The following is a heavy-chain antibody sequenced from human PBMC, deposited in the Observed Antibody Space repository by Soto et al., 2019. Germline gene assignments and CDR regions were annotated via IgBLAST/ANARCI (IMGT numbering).Heavy chain of an antibody. CDR3: AKTVAGLWRYYYYMDV. J-gene: IGHJ6*03. CDR2: ISYDGSNK. CDR1: GFTFSSYG. Sequence: GGSLRLSCAASGFTFSSYGMHWVRQAPGKGLEWVAVISYDGSNKYYADSVKGRFTISRDNSKNTLYLQMNSLRAEDTAVYYCAKTVAGLWRYYYYMDVWGKGTKVTVSS. D-gene: IGHD6-19*01. V-gene: IGHV3-30*18.